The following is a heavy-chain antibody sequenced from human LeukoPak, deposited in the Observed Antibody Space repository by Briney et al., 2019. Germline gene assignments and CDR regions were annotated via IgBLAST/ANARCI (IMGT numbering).Heavy chain of an antibody. CDR1: GYTFTSYG. D-gene: IGHD2-2*01. CDR3: ARDLSIVVVPAAMIRSRNYYYYGMDV. CDR2: ISAYNGNT. V-gene: IGHV1-18*01. Sequence: ASVKVSCKASGYTFTSYGISWVRQAPGQGLEWMGWISAYNGNTNYAQKHQGRVTMTTDTSTSTAYMELRSLRSDDTAVYYCARDLSIVVVPAAMIRSRNYYYYGMDVWGQGTTVTVSS. J-gene: IGHJ6*02.